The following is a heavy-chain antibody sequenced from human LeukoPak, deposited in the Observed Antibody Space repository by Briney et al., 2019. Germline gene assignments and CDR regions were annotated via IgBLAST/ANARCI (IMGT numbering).Heavy chain of an antibody. CDR2: IFSGGST. V-gene: IGHV3-53*01. D-gene: IGHD6-19*01. Sequence: GGSLRLSCVASGFTVSSNYMSWVRQAPGKGLEWVSAIFSGGSTFYADSVTGRFTISRDNSKNTVYLEMNSLRAEDTAVYYCARDLKTSGWYGDFDYWGQGTLLTVSS. CDR3: ARDLKTSGWYGDFDY. J-gene: IGHJ4*02. CDR1: GFTVSSNY.